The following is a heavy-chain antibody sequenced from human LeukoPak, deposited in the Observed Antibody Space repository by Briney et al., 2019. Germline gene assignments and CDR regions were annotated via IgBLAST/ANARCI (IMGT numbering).Heavy chain of an antibody. CDR3: ARGEGDIVVVPAAAPLGY. D-gene: IGHD2-2*01. CDR2: ISAYNGNT. Sequence: ASVKVSCTASGYTFTSYGISWVRQAPGQGLEWMGWISAYNGNTNYAQKLQGRVTMTTDTSTSTAYMELRSLRSDDTAVYYCARGEGDIVVVPAAAPLGYWGQGTLVTVSS. CDR1: GYTFTSYG. J-gene: IGHJ4*02. V-gene: IGHV1-18*01.